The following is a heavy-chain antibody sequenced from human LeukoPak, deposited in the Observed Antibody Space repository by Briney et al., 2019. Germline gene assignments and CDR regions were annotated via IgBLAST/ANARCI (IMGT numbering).Heavy chain of an antibody. J-gene: IGHJ4*02. CDR1: GFTFSSHW. Sequence: GGSLRLSCAASGFTFSSHWMSWVRQAPGKGLEWVANIKTDGSEKYSIDSVKGRFTISRDNTKNSLYLQMNSLRAEDTAIYYCARDWSAYRAVSNYYWGQGTLVTVSS. CDR3: ARDWSAYRAVSNYY. CDR2: IKTDGSEK. D-gene: IGHD1-1*01. V-gene: IGHV3-7*05.